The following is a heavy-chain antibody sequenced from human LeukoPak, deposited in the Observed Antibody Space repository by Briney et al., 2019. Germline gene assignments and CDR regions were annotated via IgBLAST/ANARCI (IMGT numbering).Heavy chain of an antibody. CDR1: GYTFTSYA. V-gene: IGHV1-18*01. Sequence: ASVKVSCKASGYTFTSYAMNWVRQAPGQGLEWMGWISAYNGNTNYAQKLQGRVTMTTDTSTSTAYMELRSLRSDDTAVYYCARAGYYDFWSGYYSGIGYYYYYYMDVWGKGTTVTVSS. CDR2: ISAYNGNT. J-gene: IGHJ6*03. CDR3: ARAGYYDFWSGYYSGIGYYYYYYMDV. D-gene: IGHD3-3*01.